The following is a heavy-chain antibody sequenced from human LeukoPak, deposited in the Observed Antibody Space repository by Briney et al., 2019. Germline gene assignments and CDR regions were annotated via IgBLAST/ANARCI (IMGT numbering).Heavy chain of an antibody. D-gene: IGHD6-13*01. CDR1: GFTFSSYG. CDR3: AKDRRIAAVGPRRTINSWFDP. CDR2: ISGSGGST. J-gene: IGHJ5*02. Sequence: GGTLRLSCAASGFTFSSYGMSWVRQAPGKGLDWVSAISGSGGSTYYADSVKGRFTISRDNSKNTLYLQMNSLRAEDTAVYYCAKDRRIAAVGPRRTINSWFDPWGREPWSPSPQ. V-gene: IGHV3-23*01.